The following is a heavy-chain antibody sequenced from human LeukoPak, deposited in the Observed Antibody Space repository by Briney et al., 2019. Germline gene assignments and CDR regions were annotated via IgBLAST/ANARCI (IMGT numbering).Heavy chain of an antibody. D-gene: IGHD3-3*01. V-gene: IGHV3-30*01. CDR1: GFTFSSYA. Sequence: GGSLRLSCAASGFTFSSYATHWVRQAPGKGLEWVAVISYDGSNKYYADSVKGRFTISRDNSKNTLYLQMNSLRAEDTAVYYCARDRYDFWSGYYSEAFHYWGQGTLVTVSS. CDR2: ISYDGSNK. J-gene: IGHJ4*02. CDR3: ARDRYDFWSGYYSEAFHY.